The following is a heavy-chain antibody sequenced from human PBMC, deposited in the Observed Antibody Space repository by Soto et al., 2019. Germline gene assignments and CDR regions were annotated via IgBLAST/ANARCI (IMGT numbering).Heavy chain of an antibody. CDR3: ARGRDIIY. J-gene: IGHJ4*02. D-gene: IGHD3-10*01. CDR2: IDPRDSYI. Sequence: GESLKISCKGSGYNFTSYWITWVRQMPGKGLEWMGRIDPRDSYINYSPSFKGHVTISADKSISTAYLQWSSLKASDTAMYYCARGRDIIYWGQGTLVTVSS. CDR1: GYNFTSYW. V-gene: IGHV5-10-1*01.